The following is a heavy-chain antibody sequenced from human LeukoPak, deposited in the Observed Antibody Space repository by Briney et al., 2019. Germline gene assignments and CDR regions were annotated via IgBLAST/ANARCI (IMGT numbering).Heavy chain of an antibody. V-gene: IGHV4-39*07. Sequence: SETLSLTCTVSGGSLSSSSYYWGWIRQPPGGGREWIGSIYYSGSTYYNPSLKSRVTISVDTSKNQFSLKLSSVPAADTAVYYCARVGYYGSGSYPIDYWGQGTLVTVSS. CDR1: GGSLSSSSYY. J-gene: IGHJ4*02. CDR3: ARVGYYGSGSYPIDY. CDR2: IYYSGST. D-gene: IGHD3-10*01.